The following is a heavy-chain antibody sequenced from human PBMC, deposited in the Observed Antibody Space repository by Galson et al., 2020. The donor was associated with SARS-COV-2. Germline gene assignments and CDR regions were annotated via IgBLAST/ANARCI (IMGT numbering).Heavy chain of an antibody. J-gene: IGHJ4*02. D-gene: IGHD4-17*01. CDR1: GFTFSSYA. CDR2: ISGSGGST. CDR3: AKDILTTVTTSTPNY. V-gene: IGHV3-23*01. Sequence: GESLKISCAASGFTFSSYAMSWVRQAPGKGLEWVSAISGSGGSTYYADSVKGRFTISRDNSKNTLYLQMNSLRAEDTAVYYCAKDILTTVTTSTPNYWGQGTLVTVSS.